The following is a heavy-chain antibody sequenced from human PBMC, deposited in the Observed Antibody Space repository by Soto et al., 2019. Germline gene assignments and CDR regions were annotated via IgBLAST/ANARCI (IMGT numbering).Heavy chain of an antibody. Sequence: QVQLVESGGGVVQPGRSLRLSCAASGFTFSSYGMHWVRQAPGKGLEWVAVIWYDGSNKYYADSVKGRFTISRDNSKHTLYLQMHSLRAEDTAVYYCARDNCDYVVYYFDYWGQGTLVTVSS. V-gene: IGHV3-33*01. D-gene: IGHD4-17*01. J-gene: IGHJ4*02. CDR2: IWYDGSNK. CDR3: ARDNCDYVVYYFDY. CDR1: GFTFSSYG.